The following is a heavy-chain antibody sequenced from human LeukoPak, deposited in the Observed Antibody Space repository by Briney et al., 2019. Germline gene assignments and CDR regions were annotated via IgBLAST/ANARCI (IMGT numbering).Heavy chain of an antibody. CDR2: MYLSGTT. Sequence: SETLSLTCTVSGDSINSLDLWSWVRQPPGKGLEWIGEMYLSGTTHSNPSVKSRVTISVDTSKNQFSLKLSSVTAADTAVYYCARGRGIAARLDYWGQGTLVTVSS. CDR1: GDSINSLDL. V-gene: IGHV4-4*02. CDR3: ARGRGIAARLDY. J-gene: IGHJ4*02. D-gene: IGHD6-6*01.